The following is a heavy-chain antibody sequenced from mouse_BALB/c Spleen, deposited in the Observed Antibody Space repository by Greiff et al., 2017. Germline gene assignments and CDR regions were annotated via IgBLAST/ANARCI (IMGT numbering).Heavy chain of an antibody. CDR2: ISSGGGST. CDR3: ARQEITAVVEERYFDV. D-gene: IGHD1-1*01. Sequence: EVKLVESGGGLVKPGGSLKLSCAASGFAFSSYDMSWVRQTPEKRLEWVAYISSGGGSTYYPDTVKGRFTISRDNAKNTLYLQMSSLKSEDTAMYYCARQEITAVVEERYFDVWGAGTTVTVSS. V-gene: IGHV5-12-1*01. J-gene: IGHJ1*01. CDR1: GFAFSSYD.